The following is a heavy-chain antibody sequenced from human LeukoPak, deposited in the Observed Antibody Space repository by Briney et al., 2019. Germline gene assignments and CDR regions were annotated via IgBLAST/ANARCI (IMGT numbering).Heavy chain of an antibody. V-gene: IGHV5-51*01. Sequence: HGESLRISCKGSGYSFTSYWIGWVRQMPGKGLEWMGIIYPGDSDTRYSPSFQGQVTISADKSISTAYLQWSSLKASDTAMYYCARPTSGYSLHFDYWGQGTLVTVSS. D-gene: IGHD5-18*01. J-gene: IGHJ4*02. CDR1: GYSFTSYW. CDR2: IYPGDSDT. CDR3: ARPTSGYSLHFDY.